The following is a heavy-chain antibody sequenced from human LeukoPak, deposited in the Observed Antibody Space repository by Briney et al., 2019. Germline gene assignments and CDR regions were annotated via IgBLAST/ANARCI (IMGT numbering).Heavy chain of an antibody. Sequence: GESLQISSQGPGSVFTSYGITWGRRLPGKGLEWMGIIYPCDSDTRYSPSFQGQVTISADKSISTAYLQWSSLKASDTAMYYCARRSYGGKDFDYWGQGTLVTVSS. D-gene: IGHD4-23*01. V-gene: IGHV5-51*01. J-gene: IGHJ4*02. CDR2: IYPCDSDT. CDR1: GSVFTSYG. CDR3: ARRSYGGKDFDY.